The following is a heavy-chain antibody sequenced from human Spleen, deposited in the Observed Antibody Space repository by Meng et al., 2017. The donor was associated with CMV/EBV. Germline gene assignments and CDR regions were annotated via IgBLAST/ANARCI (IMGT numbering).Heavy chain of an antibody. CDR2: IYYTGSV. J-gene: IGHJ6*02. V-gene: IGHV4-39*07. D-gene: IGHD3-10*01. Sequence: GSLRLSCTVSGGSITSSSYYWGWIRQPPGKGLEWIGSIYYTGSVYYNPSLESRVTISIDTSKNQFSLRLSSVTAADTAVYYCARGLNYYGSGSSGYYYGMDVWGQGTTVTVSS. CDR3: ARGLNYYGSGSSGYYYGMDV. CDR1: GGSITSSSYY.